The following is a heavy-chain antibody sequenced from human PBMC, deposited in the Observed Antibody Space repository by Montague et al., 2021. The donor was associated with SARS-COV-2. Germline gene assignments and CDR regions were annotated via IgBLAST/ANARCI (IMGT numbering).Heavy chain of an antibody. D-gene: IGHD3-3*01. Sequence: SETRSLTCTVSGGSISNNYWTWVRQPPGRGLEWIGHIYYSGTTAYNPSLSSRVTISVDTSRNRFSLRLTSVTAADTAVYYCARFRDFRRDPMDVWGQGTTVTVSS. V-gene: IGHV4-59*01. CDR1: GGSISNNY. CDR3: ARFRDFRRDPMDV. J-gene: IGHJ6*02. CDR2: IYYSGTT.